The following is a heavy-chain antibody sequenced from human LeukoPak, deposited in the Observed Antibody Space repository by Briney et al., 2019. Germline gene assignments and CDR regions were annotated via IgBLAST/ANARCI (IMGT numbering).Heavy chain of an antibody. D-gene: IGHD3-16*01. V-gene: IGHV3-7*04. CDR1: GFTFSDYW. Sequence: GGSLRLSCTVSGFTFSDYWFSWVRQAPGKGLEWVANINPGESEKYYVDSVKGRFTISRDNAKSSLYLQMNSLRVDDTAIYYCVMDRNREGGCWGQGTLSPSPQ. J-gene: IGHJ4*02. CDR3: VMDRNREGGC. CDR2: INPGESEK.